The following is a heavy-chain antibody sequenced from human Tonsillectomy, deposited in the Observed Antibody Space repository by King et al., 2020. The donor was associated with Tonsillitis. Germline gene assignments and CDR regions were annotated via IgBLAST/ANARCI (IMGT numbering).Heavy chain of an antibody. Sequence: QLVESGAEVKKPGASVKVSCEASGYTFTSYDINWVRQATGQGLEWMRWMNPNSGNTAYAQKFQGRVTMTRNTSISTAYMELSSLRSEDTAVYYCARGVDSSGWLDYYYYGMDVWGQGTTVTVSS. CDR2: MNPNSGNT. D-gene: IGHD6-19*01. CDR3: ARGVDSSGWLDYYYYGMDV. CDR1: GYTFTSYD. V-gene: IGHV1-8*01. J-gene: IGHJ6*02.